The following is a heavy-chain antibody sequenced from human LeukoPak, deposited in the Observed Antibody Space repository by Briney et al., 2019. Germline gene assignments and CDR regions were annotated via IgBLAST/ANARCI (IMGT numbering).Heavy chain of an antibody. CDR1: GYTFTGYY. V-gene: IGHV1-2*02. J-gene: IGHJ4*02. CDR3: AREGLYCGGDCSFDY. CDR2: INPNSGGT. D-gene: IGHD2-21*01. Sequence: GASVKVSCKASGYTFTGYYMHWVRQAPGQGLEWMGWINPNSGGTNYAQKFQGRVTMTRDTSISTAYMELSRLRSDDTAVYYCAREGLYCGGDCSFDYWGQGTLVTVSS.